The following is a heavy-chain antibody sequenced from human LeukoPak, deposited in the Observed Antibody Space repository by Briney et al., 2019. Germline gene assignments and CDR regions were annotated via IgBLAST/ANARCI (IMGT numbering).Heavy chain of an antibody. CDR3: AKSYDYGDYGSDV. CDR1: GFTFSSYT. Sequence: GGSLRLSCAASGFTFSSYTMNWVRQAPGKGLEWVAVIPYDGSNKYYADSVKGRFTISRDNSKNTLYLQMNSLRAEDTAVYYCAKSYDYGDYGSDVWGQGTTVTVSS. D-gene: IGHD4-17*01. V-gene: IGHV3-30*18. J-gene: IGHJ6*02. CDR2: IPYDGSNK.